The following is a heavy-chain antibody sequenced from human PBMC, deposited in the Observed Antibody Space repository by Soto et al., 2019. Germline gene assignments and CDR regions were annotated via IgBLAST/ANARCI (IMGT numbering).Heavy chain of an antibody. D-gene: IGHD2-2*01. CDR1: GFTFSSYW. V-gene: IGHV3-7*01. J-gene: IGHJ4*02. Sequence: EVQLVESGGGLVQPGGSLRLSCAASGFTFSSYWMSWVRQAPGKGLEWVANIKQDGSEKYYVDSVKGLFTISRDNAKTSLYLQMNSLRAEDTAVYSCARGRGCSTGCHNFDYWGQGTLVPVSS. CDR2: IKQDGSEK. CDR3: ARGRGCSTGCHNFDY.